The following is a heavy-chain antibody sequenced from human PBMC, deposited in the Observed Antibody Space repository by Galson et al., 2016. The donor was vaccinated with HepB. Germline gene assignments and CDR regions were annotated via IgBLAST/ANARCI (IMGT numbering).Heavy chain of an antibody. J-gene: IGHJ6*04. V-gene: IGHV1-24*01. CDR3: ATNPVTPDLDYFYGMDV. CDR2: FDPEDGER. D-gene: IGHD4-17*01. Sequence: SCKVSGYILTELSMHWVRQAPGKGLEWMGGFDPEDGERIYAQKFQGRVTMTEDTSTDTAYMELSSLRSEDTAVYYCATNPVTPDLDYFYGMDVWGKGTTVTVSS. CDR1: GYILTELS.